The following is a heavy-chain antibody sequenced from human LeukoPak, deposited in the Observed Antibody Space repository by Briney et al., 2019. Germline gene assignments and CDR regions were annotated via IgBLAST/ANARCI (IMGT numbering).Heavy chain of an antibody. CDR3: AKDQIPGYQPLDV. CDR1: GFTFSSYA. Sequence: PGGSLRLSCAASGFTFSSYAMSWVRQAPGKGLEWVSAISGSGGSTYYADSVKGRFTISRDNSKNTLYPQMNSLRAEDTAVYYCAKDQIPGYQPLDVWGQGTTVTVSS. CDR2: ISGSGGST. J-gene: IGHJ6*02. V-gene: IGHV3-23*01. D-gene: IGHD2-2*01.